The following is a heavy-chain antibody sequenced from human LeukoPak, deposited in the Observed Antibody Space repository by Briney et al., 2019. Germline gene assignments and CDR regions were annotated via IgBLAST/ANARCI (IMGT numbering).Heavy chain of an antibody. CDR1: GFTFSGNG. CDR2: ISADSRTI. J-gene: IGHJ3*01. D-gene: IGHD1-26*01. Sequence: GGSLRLSCAASGFTFSGNGMSWVRQAPGKGLECLSYISADSRTIYYADSVKGRFTISRDNAENSLYLQMHTLRDEDTAVYYCATNPHSGGWGWGQGTMVTVSS. V-gene: IGHV3-48*02. CDR3: ATNPHSGGWG.